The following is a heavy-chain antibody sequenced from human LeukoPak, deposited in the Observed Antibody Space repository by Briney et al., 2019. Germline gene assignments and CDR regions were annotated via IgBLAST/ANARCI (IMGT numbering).Heavy chain of an antibody. CDR2: INPNSDDR. V-gene: IGHV1-2*02. CDR1: GYIFTDSY. CDR3: ARVGGIVVEPSAIPLPYFDH. J-gene: IGHJ4*02. Sequence: ASVKVSCKSSGYIFTDSYIHWVRQAPGQGLEWMGWINPNSDDRNYAQNFQGRVTVTRDTSISTAYMELSRLTSDDTAVYYCARVGGIVVEPSAIPLPYFDHWGQGTLVTASS. D-gene: IGHD6-19*01.